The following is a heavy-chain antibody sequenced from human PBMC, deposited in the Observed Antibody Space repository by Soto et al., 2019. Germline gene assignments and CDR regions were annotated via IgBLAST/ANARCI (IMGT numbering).Heavy chain of an antibody. J-gene: IGHJ4*02. CDR2: IYSGGST. V-gene: IGHV3-66*01. CDR1: GFTVSNNY. D-gene: IGHD3-16*01. Sequence: EEQLVESGGDLVQPGGSLRLSCAASGFTVSNNYMSWVRQAPGKGLEWVSLIYSGGSTYYADSVKGRFTISRDSSKNTPYLQMNSRRAEETAMYYCAAYSHKGYWGQGTLVTVSS. CDR3: AAYSHKGY.